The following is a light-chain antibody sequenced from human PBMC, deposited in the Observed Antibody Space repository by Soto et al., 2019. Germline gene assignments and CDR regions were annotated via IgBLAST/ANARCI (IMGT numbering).Light chain of an antibody. CDR3: SSYTNTGILYV. Sequence: QSALTQPASVSGSPGQSITISCTGSISDIGTYNYVSWYQQHSGKAPRLIISDVSDRPSGVSNRFSGSKSGNSASLTISGLQPEDEAHYYCSSYTNTGILYVFGTGTKVTVL. CDR2: DVS. V-gene: IGLV2-14*03. CDR1: ISDIGTYNY. J-gene: IGLJ1*01.